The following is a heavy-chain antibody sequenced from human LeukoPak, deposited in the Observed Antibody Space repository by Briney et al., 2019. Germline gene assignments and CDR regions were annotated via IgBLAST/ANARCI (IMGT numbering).Heavy chain of an antibody. CDR1: GFTFGDYA. D-gene: IGHD3-22*01. CDR2: IRSKAYGGTT. CDR3: TRGGSNYYDSSGYSRRFDY. Sequence: PGGSLRLSCTASGFTFGDYAMSWVRQAPGKGLEGVGFIRSKAYGGTTEYAAAVKGRFTISRDDSKSIAYLQMNSLKTEDTAVYYCTRGGSNYYDSSGYSRRFDYWGQGTLVTVSS. J-gene: IGHJ4*02. V-gene: IGHV3-49*04.